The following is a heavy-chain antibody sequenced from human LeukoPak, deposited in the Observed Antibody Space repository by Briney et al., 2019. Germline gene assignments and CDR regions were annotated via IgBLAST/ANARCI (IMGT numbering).Heavy chain of an antibody. CDR1: GFSFSSYE. CDR2: ISSSGSTI. J-gene: IGHJ6*04. D-gene: IGHD3-10*02. CDR3: AELGITMIGGV. V-gene: IGHV3-48*03. Sequence: GGSLRLSCAASGFSFSSYEMNWVRQAPGEGLEWVSYISSSGSTIYYADSVKGRFTISRDNAKNSLYLQMNSLRAEDTAVYYCAELGITMIGGVWGKGTTVTISS.